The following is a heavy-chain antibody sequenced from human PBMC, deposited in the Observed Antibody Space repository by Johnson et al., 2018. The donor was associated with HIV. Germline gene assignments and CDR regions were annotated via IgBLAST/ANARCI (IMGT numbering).Heavy chain of an antibody. CDR2: IGTAGDT. Sequence: VQLVESGGGVVQPGRSLRLSCVVSGFTFSSYPMHWVRQATGKGLEWVSAIGTAGDTYYPGSVKGRFTISRENAKNSLYLQMNSLRAEDMAVYYCARGQGGIQLWFDGFDIWGQGTMVTVSS. CDR3: ARGQGGIQLWFDGFDI. V-gene: IGHV3-13*01. CDR1: GFTFSSYP. D-gene: IGHD5-18*01. J-gene: IGHJ3*02.